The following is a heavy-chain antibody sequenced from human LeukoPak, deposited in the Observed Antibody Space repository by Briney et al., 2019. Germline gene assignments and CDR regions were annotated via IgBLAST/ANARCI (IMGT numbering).Heavy chain of an antibody. J-gene: IGHJ4*02. V-gene: IGHV4-38-2*02. CDR1: GYSISSGYY. CDR3: ARDRAGPRFLERLLSRRDYFDY. D-gene: IGHD3-3*01. Sequence: SETLSLTCTVSGYSISSGYYWGWIRQPPGKGLEWIGSIYHSGSTYYNPSLKSRVTISVDTYKNQFSLKLSSVTAADTAVYYCARDRAGPRFLERLLSRRDYFDYWGQGTLVTVSS. CDR2: IYHSGST.